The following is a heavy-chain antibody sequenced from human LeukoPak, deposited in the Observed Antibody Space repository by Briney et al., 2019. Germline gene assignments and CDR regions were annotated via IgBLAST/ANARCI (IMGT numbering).Heavy chain of an antibody. CDR2: IKQDGSQE. V-gene: IGHV3-7*01. CDR3: ARGVPYDSWSGPHYSDY. CDR1: GFTLSSDW. D-gene: IGHD3-3*01. Sequence: GGSLRLSCVVSGFTLSSDWMSWVRQAPGKGLEWVAHIKQDGSQEYYVDSVKGRFTISRDSAKNSLYLQMNSLRAEDTAVYYCARGVPYDSWSGPHYSDYWGQGTLVTVSS. J-gene: IGHJ4*02.